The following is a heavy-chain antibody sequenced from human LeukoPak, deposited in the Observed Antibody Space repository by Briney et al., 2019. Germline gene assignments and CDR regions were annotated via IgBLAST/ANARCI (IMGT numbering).Heavy chain of an antibody. CDR2: IYYNGST. D-gene: IGHD3-9*01. CDR3: ARHSLILTGYPFDY. CDR1: GGSISTYY. Sequence: SETLSLTCTVSGGSISTYYWSWIRKPPGKELEWIGYIYYNGSTKYNPSLKSQVIISVDTSKNQFSLKLSSVTAADTAVYYCARHSLILTGYPFDYWGQGTLVTVSS. J-gene: IGHJ4*02. V-gene: IGHV4-59*08.